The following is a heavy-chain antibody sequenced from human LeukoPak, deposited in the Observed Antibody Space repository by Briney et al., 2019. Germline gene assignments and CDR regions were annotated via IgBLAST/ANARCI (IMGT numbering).Heavy chain of an antibody. CDR3: ARPSRPKTNGWYYFFGMDV. CDR1: GFTFSNYA. CDR2: ISYDGSSK. Sequence: GGSLRLSCAASGFTFSNYAILWARQAPGKGLEWVAVISYDGSSKNFADSVKGRFTISRDNSKNTLYLQMNSLRVEDTAVYYCARPSRPKTNGWYYFFGMDVWGQGTTVTVSS. J-gene: IGHJ6*02. V-gene: IGHV3-30-3*01. D-gene: IGHD6-19*01.